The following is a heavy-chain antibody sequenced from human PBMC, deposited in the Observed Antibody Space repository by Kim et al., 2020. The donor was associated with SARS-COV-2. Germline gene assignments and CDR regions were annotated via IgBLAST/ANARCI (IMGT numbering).Heavy chain of an antibody. V-gene: IGHV4-39*01. CDR1: GGSISSSSYY. D-gene: IGHD6-13*01. CDR3: ARQVGYSSSWYDY. J-gene: IGHJ4*02. Sequence: SETLSLTCTVSGGSISSSSYYWGWIRQPPGKGLEWIGSIYYSGSTYYNPSLKSRVTISVDTSKIQFSLKLSSVTAADTAVYYCARQVGYSSSWYDYWGQGTLVTVSS. CDR2: IYYSGST.